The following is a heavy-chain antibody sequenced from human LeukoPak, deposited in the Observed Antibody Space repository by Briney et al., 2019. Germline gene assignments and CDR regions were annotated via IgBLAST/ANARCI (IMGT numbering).Heavy chain of an antibody. CDR3: AKDRLSSSWSTLNDAFDI. CDR1: GFTFSSYE. D-gene: IGHD6-13*01. CDR2: IRYDGINK. J-gene: IGHJ3*02. V-gene: IGHV3-30*02. Sequence: PGGSLRLSCAASGFTFSSYEMNWVRQAPGKGLEWVAFIRYDGINKYYADSVKGRFTISRDNSKNTLYQQMNSLRAEDTAVYYCAKDRLSSSWSTLNDAFDIWGQGTMVTVSS.